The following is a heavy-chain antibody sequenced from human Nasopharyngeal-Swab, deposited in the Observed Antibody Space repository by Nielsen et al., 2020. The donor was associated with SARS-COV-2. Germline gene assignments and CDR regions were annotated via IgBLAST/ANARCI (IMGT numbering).Heavy chain of an antibody. CDR2: ISSSSSYI. V-gene: IGHV3-21*01. D-gene: IGHD2-21*02. Sequence: GESLKISCAASGFTFSSYSMNWVRQAPGKGLEWVSSISSSSSYIYYADSVKGRFTISRDNAKNSLYLQMNSLRAEDTAVYYCAKDRQLVVTATPDYFDYWGQGTLVTVSS. J-gene: IGHJ4*02. CDR3: AKDRQLVVTATPDYFDY. CDR1: GFTFSSYS.